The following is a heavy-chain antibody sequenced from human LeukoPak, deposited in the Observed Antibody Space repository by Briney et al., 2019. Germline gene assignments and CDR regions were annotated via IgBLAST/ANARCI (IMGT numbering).Heavy chain of an antibody. CDR2: IDYSGNI. D-gene: IGHD5-18*01. CDR3: ARGGYSYVNYFDY. J-gene: IGHJ4*02. Sequence: PSETLSLTCTVSGDSIKSYYWTWIRQTPGKGLEWIGHIDYSGNINYNPSLKSRVTISLDTSKSQFSLKLSSVTAADTAVYYCARGGYSYVNYFDYWGQGTLVTVSS. V-gene: IGHV4-59*01. CDR1: GDSIKSYY.